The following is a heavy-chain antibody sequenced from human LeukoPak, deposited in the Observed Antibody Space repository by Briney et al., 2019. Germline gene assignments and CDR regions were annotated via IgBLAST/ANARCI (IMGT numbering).Heavy chain of an antibody. J-gene: IGHJ6*03. CDR1: GYTFTGYY. Sequence: GASVKVSCKASGYTFTGYYMHWVRQATGQGLEWMGWINPNSGGTNYAQKFQGRLTMTRDTSISTAYMELSRLRSDDTAFYYCARGVTVTTIPYYYYYMDVWGKGTTVTVSS. V-gene: IGHV1-2*02. D-gene: IGHD4-17*01. CDR2: INPNSGGT. CDR3: ARGVTVTTIPYYYYYMDV.